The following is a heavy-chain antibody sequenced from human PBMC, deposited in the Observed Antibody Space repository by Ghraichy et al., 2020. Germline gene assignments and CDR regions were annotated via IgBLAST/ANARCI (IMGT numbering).Heavy chain of an antibody. V-gene: IGHV3-23*01. CDR2: ISGSGDTT. D-gene: IGHD6-13*01. Sequence: GGSLRLSCAASGFTLSNYDMSWVRQAPGKGLEWVSGISGSGDTTYYADSVKGRFTVSRDNSKNTLYLQMNSLRAEDTAVYYCATPPLPEQQLLNGFDIWGKGTMVTVSS. CDR3: ATPPLPEQQLLNGFDI. CDR1: GFTLSNYD. J-gene: IGHJ3*02.